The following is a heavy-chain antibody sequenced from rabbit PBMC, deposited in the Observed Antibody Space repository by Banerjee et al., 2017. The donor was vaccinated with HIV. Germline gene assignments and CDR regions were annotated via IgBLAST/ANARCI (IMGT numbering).Heavy chain of an antibody. CDR2: IASGTSGST. Sequence: QSLEESGGNLVKPGASLTLSCTASGFTLSSNYWICWVRQAPGKGLEWIACIASGTSGSTYYASWAKGRFTITRSTSLNTVTLQLNSLTAADTATYFCARDPYSLHNINLSGLWGPGTLVTVS. D-gene: IGHD4-1*01. V-gene: IGHV1S40*01. CDR1: GFTLSSNYW. CDR3: ARDPYSLHNINLSGL. J-gene: IGHJ4*01.